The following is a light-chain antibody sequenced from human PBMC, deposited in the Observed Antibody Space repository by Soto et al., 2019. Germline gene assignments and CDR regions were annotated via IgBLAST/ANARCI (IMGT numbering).Light chain of an antibody. Sequence: QSVLTQPPSASGTPGQRVTISCSGSSSNIGYNYAFWYQQLPGTAPKLLIHGDSNRPSGVPDRFSGSKSGTSASLAITGLQAEDEADYYCQSYDSSLSVLYVFGTGTKLTVL. CDR1: SSNIGYNY. V-gene: IGLV1-40*01. CDR3: QSYDSSLSVLYV. CDR2: GDS. J-gene: IGLJ1*01.